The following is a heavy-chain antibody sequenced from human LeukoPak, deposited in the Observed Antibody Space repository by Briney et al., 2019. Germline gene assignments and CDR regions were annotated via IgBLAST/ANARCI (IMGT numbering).Heavy chain of an antibody. CDR3: AKDSAHSYYYGSGSYYQF. D-gene: IGHD3-10*01. Sequence: GGSLRLSCAASGFTFSTYWMTWVRQAPGKGLKWVAAISGSAESTYYADSVKGRLTISRDNSKNTLYLQMNSLRAEDTAVYYCAKDSAHSYYYGSGSYYQFWGQGTLVTVSS. V-gene: IGHV3-23*01. CDR2: ISGSAEST. CDR1: GFTFSTYW. J-gene: IGHJ4*02.